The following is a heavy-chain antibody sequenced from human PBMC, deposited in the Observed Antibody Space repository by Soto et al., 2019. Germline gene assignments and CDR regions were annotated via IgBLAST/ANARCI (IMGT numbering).Heavy chain of an antibody. D-gene: IGHD6-19*01. Sequence: QVPLVQSGADVKKPGASVKVSCKASGYNFTSYGISWLRQAPGQGLEWMGWISPHNDRTKYARRFQDRVTMTTETPTSTVYMELGSLRSDDTAVYYCARDLYYSSGRYFDHDAFDIWGQGTVVTVSS. CDR3: ARDLYYSSGRYFDHDAFDI. CDR1: GYNFTSYG. CDR2: ISPHNDRT. J-gene: IGHJ3*02. V-gene: IGHV1-18*01.